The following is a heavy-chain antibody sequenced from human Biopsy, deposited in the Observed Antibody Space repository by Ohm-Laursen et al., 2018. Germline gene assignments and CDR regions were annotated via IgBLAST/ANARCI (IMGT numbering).Heavy chain of an antibody. J-gene: IGHJ4*02. D-gene: IGHD6-13*01. CDR3: AREKPFGASWGY. Sequence: ASVKVSCNASGYNFTDFYLHWVRQAPGQGLEWLGWINPDTGGPKYAQKFQGRVAMTRDTSISTAYLDLSSLGSEDTAVYYCAREKPFGASWGYWGQGTLVTVSS. V-gene: IGHV1-2*02. CDR2: INPDTGGP. CDR1: GYNFTDFY.